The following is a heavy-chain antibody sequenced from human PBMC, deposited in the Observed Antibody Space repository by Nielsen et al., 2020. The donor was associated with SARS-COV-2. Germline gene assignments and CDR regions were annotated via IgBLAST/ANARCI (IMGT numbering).Heavy chain of an antibody. D-gene: IGHD3-22*01. CDR2: IGTSGGIT. CDR3: ATTAIQNYYDSSGPGDY. J-gene: IGHJ4*02. CDR1: GFTYSSYA. V-gene: IGHV3-23*01. Sequence: GGSLRLSCAASGFTYSSYAMSWVRQAPGKGLEWVSSIGTSGGITYYTDSVEGRFAISRDNSKNTLYLQMNSLRAEDTAVYYCATTAIQNYYDSSGPGDYWGQGTLVTVSS.